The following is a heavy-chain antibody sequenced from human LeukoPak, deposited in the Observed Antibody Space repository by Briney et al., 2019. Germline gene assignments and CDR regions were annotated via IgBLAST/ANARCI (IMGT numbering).Heavy chain of an antibody. V-gene: IGHV3-23*01. CDR1: GFTFSSYA. CDR3: AKPSRYSSGWYYFDY. Sequence: PGGSLRLSCAASGFTFSSYAMSWVRQAPGKGLEWVSAISGSGGSTYYADSVKGRFTISRDNSKNTLYLQMSSLRAEDTAVYYCAKPSRYSSGWYYFDYWGQGTLVTVSS. D-gene: IGHD6-19*01. J-gene: IGHJ4*02. CDR2: ISGSGGST.